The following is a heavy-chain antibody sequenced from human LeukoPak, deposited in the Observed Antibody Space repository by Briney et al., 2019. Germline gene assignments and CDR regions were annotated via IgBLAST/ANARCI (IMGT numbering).Heavy chain of an antibody. D-gene: IGHD2-2*01. V-gene: IGHV4-34*01. CDR3: ARGPRYCSSTSCSPSYYYYGMDV. Sequence: SETLSLTCAVYGGSFSGYYWSWIRQPPGKGLEWIGEINHSGSTNYNPSLKSRVTISVDTSKNQFSLKLSSVTAADTAAYYCARGPRYCSSTSCSPSYYYYGMDVWGQGTTVTVSS. J-gene: IGHJ6*02. CDR2: INHSGST. CDR1: GGSFSGYY.